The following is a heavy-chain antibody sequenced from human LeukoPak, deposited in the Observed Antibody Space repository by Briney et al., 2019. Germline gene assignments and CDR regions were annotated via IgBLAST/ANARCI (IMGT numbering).Heavy chain of an antibody. CDR3: ATGVYSSGWDNFDY. V-gene: IGHV1-24*01. J-gene: IGHJ4*02. CDR2: FDPEDGET. CDR1: GYTLTELS. Sequence: ASVKVSCKVSGYTLTELSMHWVRQAPGKGLEWMGGFDPEDGETIYAQKFQGRVTMTEDTSTDTAYMELSSLRSEDTAVYYCATGVYSSGWDNFDYWGQGTLVTVSS. D-gene: IGHD6-19*01.